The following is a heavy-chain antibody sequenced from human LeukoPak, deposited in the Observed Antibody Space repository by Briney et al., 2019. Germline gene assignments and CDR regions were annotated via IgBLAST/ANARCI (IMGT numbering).Heavy chain of an antibody. CDR1: TFTFSGSA. V-gene: IGHV3-73*01. J-gene: IGHJ6*03. CDR3: TRLKYYYYYMDV. CDR2: IRSKANSYAT. Sequence: GGSLRLSCAASTFTFSGSAIHWVRQASGKGLEWVGRIRSKANSYATAYAASVKGRFTISRDDSKNTAYLQMNSLKAEDTAVYYCTRLKYYYYYMDVWGKGTTVTVSS.